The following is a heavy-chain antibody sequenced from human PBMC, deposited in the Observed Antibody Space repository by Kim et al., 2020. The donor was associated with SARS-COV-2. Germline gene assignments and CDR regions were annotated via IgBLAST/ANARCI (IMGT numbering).Heavy chain of an antibody. V-gene: IGHV3-30*18. J-gene: IGHJ6*02. D-gene: IGHD3-16*01. CDR3: AKGARGSYYYGMDA. Sequence: GGSLRLSCAASGFTFSSYGMHWVRQAPGKGLEWVAVISYDGSNKYYADSVKGRFTISRDNSKNTLYLQMNSLRAEDTAVYYCAKGARGSYYYGMDAWGQGTTVTVSS. CDR2: ISYDGSNK. CDR1: GFTFSSYG.